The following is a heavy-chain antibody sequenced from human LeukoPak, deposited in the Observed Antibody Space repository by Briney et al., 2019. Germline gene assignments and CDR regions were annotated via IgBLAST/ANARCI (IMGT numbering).Heavy chain of an antibody. CDR1: GFTFDDYG. Sequence: GXSLRLSCAASGFTFDDYGMSWVRQAPGKGLEWVSGINWNGGSTGYADSVKGRFTISRDNAKNSLYLQMNSLRAEDTALYYCAREGCSSTSCSNDASDIWGQGTMVTVSS. J-gene: IGHJ3*02. CDR3: AREGCSSTSCSNDASDI. V-gene: IGHV3-20*04. D-gene: IGHD2-2*01. CDR2: INWNGGST.